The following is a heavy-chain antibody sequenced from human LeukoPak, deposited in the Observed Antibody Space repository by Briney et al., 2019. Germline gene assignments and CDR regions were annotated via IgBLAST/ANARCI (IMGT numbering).Heavy chain of an antibody. Sequence: PGGSLRLSCAASGLTFSNYAVGRVRQAPGRGLEWVSAISNSGGRTYYADSVKGRFTTSRDNSKNTLYLQMNSLRDDDAGVYYCAKRMGYDFGHFDYWGQGALVTVSS. CDR2: ISNSGGRT. D-gene: IGHD2/OR15-2a*01. V-gene: IGHV3-23*01. J-gene: IGHJ4*02. CDR1: GLTFSNYA. CDR3: AKRMGYDFGHFDY.